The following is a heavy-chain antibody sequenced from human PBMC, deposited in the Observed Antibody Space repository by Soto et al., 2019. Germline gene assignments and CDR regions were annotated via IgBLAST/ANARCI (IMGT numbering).Heavy chain of an antibody. CDR1: GGSFSGYY. V-gene: IGHV4-34*01. CDR3: ARGRRLKYSSSWSNWFDP. D-gene: IGHD6-13*01. J-gene: IGHJ5*02. CDR2: INHSGST. Sequence: QVPLQQWGAGLLQPSETLSLTCAVYGGSFSGYYWSWIRQPPGKGLEWIGEINHSGSTNYTPSLKSRVTISVATATNQFSLKLSSVNSADTAVYYCARGRRLKYSSSWSNWFDPWGQGTLVTVSS.